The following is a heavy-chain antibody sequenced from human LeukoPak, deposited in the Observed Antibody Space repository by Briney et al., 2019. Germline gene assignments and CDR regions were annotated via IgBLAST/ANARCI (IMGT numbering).Heavy chain of an antibody. J-gene: IGHJ4*02. Sequence: PGGSLRLSCVASGFTFSNAWMNWVRQAPGKGLEWVGFIRSKAYGGTTEYAASVKGRFTISRDDSKSIAYLQMNSLKTEDTAVYYCTRASAWTAAMVYYWGQGTLVTVSS. D-gene: IGHD5-18*01. V-gene: IGHV3-49*04. CDR2: IRSKAYGGTT. CDR1: GFTFSNAW. CDR3: TRASAWTAAMVYY.